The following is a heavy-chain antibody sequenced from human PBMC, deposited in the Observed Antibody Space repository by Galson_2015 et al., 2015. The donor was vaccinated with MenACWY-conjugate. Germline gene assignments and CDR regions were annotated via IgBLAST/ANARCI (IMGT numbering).Heavy chain of an antibody. Sequence: SLRLSCAASGFTFSPYRMHWVRQAPGKGLEWVTLISFDGSNKYYADSVKGRFTISRDNMKKSLFLEMNSLRAGDTGVYYCARVGTWIHQYFYYMDVWGKGTTVTVSS. CDR3: ARVGTWIHQYFYYMDV. J-gene: IGHJ6*03. CDR1: GFTFSPYR. V-gene: IGHV3-30*07. D-gene: IGHD5-18*01. CDR2: ISFDGSNK.